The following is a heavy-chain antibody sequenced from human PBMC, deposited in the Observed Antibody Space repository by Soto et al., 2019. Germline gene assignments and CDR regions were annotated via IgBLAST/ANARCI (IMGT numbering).Heavy chain of an antibody. D-gene: IGHD5-12*01. CDR2: IDPSDSYT. J-gene: IGHJ4*02. CDR3: ARGGYDPAQPFDY. V-gene: IGHV5-10-1*01. CDR1: GYSFTSYW. Sequence: PGESLKISCKGSGYSFTSYWISWVRQMPGKGLEWMGRIDPSDSYTNYSPSFQGHVTISADKSISTAYLQWSSLKASDTAMYYCARGGYDPAQPFDYWGQGTLVTSPQ.